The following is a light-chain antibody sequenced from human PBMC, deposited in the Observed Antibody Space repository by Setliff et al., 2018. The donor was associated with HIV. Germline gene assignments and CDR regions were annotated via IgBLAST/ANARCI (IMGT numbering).Light chain of an antibody. Sequence: QSVLTQPRSVSGSPGQSVTFSCTGSSSGVGAYNFVSWYQQHPGKAPKLIIYDVYKRPSGVPDRFSGSKSGDTASLTISGLQSEDEADYYCCSYAGTYTYIFGTGTKVTVL. CDR2: DVY. CDR3: CSYAGTYTYI. J-gene: IGLJ1*01. V-gene: IGLV2-11*01. CDR1: SSGVGAYNF.